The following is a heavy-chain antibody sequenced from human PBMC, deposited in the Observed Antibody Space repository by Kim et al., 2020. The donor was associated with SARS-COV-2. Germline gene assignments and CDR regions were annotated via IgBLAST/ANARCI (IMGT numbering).Heavy chain of an antibody. J-gene: IGHJ4*02. D-gene: IGHD3-10*01. V-gene: IGHV1-18*04. CDR1: GYTFTTYG. CDR2: IIANNGNT. CDR3: AIVYSGIDY. Sequence: ASVKVSCKTSGYTFTTYGIDCVRQAPGQGLEWMGWIIANNGNTKYAQKFQGRVTVTTDTSTSTAHMELRSLKSDDTAVYYCAIVYSGIDYWGQGTLVTVSS.